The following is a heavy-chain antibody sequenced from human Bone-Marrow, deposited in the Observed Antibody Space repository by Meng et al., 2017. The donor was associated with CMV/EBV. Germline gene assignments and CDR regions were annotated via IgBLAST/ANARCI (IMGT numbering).Heavy chain of an antibody. J-gene: IGHJ4*02. CDR2: IDPDGTTT. V-gene: IGHV3-74*01. CDR1: GFTFSSYS. D-gene: IGHD1-7*01. Sequence: GESLKISCAASGFTFSSYSMNWVRQLPGKGLVWVSRIDPDGTTTGYADSVKGRFAIFRDNAKNTLYLQMNNLRAEDTAIYYCARDYWGTADYWGQGTVVTVSS. CDR3: ARDYWGTADY.